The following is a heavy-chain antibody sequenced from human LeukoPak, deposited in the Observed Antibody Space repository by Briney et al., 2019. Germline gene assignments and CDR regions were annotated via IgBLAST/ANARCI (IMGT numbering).Heavy chain of an antibody. J-gene: IGHJ4*02. CDR3: AKTPTGYHLYYFDY. Sequence: GGSLRLSCAASGFTFSSYAMGWVRQAPGKGLEWVSAISGSGGSTYYADSVKGRFTISRDNSKNTLYLQLTSLRDEDTAVYYCAKTPTGYHLYYFDYWGQGTLVTVSS. V-gene: IGHV3-23*01. D-gene: IGHD3-9*01. CDR2: ISGSGGST. CDR1: GFTFSSYA.